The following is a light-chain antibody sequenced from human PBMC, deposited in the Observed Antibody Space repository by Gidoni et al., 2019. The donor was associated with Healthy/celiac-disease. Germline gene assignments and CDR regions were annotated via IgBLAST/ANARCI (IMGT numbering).Light chain of an antibody. Sequence: DIQMTQSPSTLSASVGDRVTITCRASQSISSWLAWYQQKPGKAPKLLIYKASSLESGVPSRFSGSGSGTEFTITISSLQPDDFATYYCQQYNSYLYTFXQXTKLEIK. CDR2: KAS. CDR3: QQYNSYLYT. V-gene: IGKV1-5*03. J-gene: IGKJ2*01. CDR1: QSISSW.